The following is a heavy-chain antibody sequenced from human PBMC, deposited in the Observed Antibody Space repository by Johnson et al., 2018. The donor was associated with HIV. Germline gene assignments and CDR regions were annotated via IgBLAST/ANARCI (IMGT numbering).Heavy chain of an antibody. CDR3: ARLPSGYSRDDFDI. CDR2: ISYDGSNK. Sequence: HWVRQAPGKGLEWVAVISYDGSNKYYADSVKGRFTISRDNSKNTLYLQMNSLRAEDTAVYYCARLPSGYSRDDFDIWGQGTMVTVSS. J-gene: IGHJ3*02. D-gene: IGHD5-18*01. V-gene: IGHV3-30*04.